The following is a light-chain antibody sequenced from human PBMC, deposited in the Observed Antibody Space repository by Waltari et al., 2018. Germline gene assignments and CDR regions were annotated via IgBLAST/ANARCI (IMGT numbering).Light chain of an antibody. V-gene: IGKV1-12*01. CDR3: QQGNSFPPT. CDR2: AAS. Sequence: DIQMTQSPSSVSASVGDRVIITCRASQGINNYLAWYQQKPGEAPNLLIYAASVLQTGVPSRFSGTGSGTDFNLTINNLQPEDFATYFCQQGNSFPPTFGQGTQVDVK. J-gene: IGKJ1*01. CDR1: QGINNY.